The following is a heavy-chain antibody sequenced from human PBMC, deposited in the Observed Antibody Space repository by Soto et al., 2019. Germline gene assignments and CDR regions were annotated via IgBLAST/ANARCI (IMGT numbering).Heavy chain of an antibody. V-gene: IGHV1-69*13. CDR3: ASDQTGELTYYFDY. D-gene: IGHD7-27*01. CDR2: IIPIFGTA. J-gene: IGHJ4*02. Sequence: SVKVSCKASGGTFSSYAISWVRQAPGQGLEWMGGIIPIFGTANYAQKFQGRVTITADESTSTAYMELSSLRSEDTAVYYCASDQTGELTYYFDYWGQGTLVTVSS. CDR1: GGTFSSYA.